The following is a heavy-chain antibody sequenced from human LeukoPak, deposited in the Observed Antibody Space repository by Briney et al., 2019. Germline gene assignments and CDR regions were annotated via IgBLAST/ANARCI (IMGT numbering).Heavy chain of an antibody. Sequence: GGSLRLSCAASGFTFSSYAMHWVRQAPGKGLEWVAVISYDGSNKYYADSVKGRFTVSRDNSKNTLYLQMNSLRAEDTAVYYCARHDWSDPWGRGTLVTVSS. CDR3: ARHDWSDP. CDR1: GFTFSSYA. CDR2: ISYDGSNK. J-gene: IGHJ5*02. V-gene: IGHV3-30*14.